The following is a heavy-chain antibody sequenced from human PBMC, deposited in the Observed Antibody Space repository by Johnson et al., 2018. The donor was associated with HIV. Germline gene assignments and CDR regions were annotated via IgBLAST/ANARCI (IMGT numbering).Heavy chain of an antibody. CDR2: IKQAGSET. Sequence: VQLVESGGGLVQPGGSLRLSCAASGFTFSSYWMSWVRQAPGKGLEWVANIKQAGSETYYVDSAQGRFTISRDNAKNSLYLQMNSLRAEDTAVYYCAREVAAVGDAFDIWGQGTMVTVSS. CDR3: AREVAAVGDAFDI. J-gene: IGHJ3*02. CDR1: GFTFSSYW. V-gene: IGHV3-7*01. D-gene: IGHD6-13*01.